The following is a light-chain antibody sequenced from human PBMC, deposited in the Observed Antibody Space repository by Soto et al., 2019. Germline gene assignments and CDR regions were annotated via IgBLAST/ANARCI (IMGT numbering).Light chain of an antibody. V-gene: IGLV4-69*01. CDR3: QTLGTGIPWV. Sequence: QPVLTQSPSASASLGASVKLTCTLSSGHSSYAIAWHQQQPEKGPRYLMKLNSDGSHSKGDGIPDRFSGSSSGAERYLTISSPQSEDEADYYCQTLGTGIPWVFGGGTQLTVL. CDR1: SGHSSYA. CDR2: LNSDGSH. J-gene: IGLJ3*02.